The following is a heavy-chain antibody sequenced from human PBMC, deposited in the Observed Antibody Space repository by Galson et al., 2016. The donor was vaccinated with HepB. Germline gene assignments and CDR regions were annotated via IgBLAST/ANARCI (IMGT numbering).Heavy chain of an antibody. CDR1: GFSVYV. J-gene: IGHJ6*02. CDR3: SKDLHPEIPRSSSVFCRGLGRRQSAGDSDLDV. V-gene: IGHV3-23*01. Sequence: SLRLSCAASGFSVYVMSRVRQAPGKGLEWVATFSGYDSSSFYAESVKGRFTIARDSSRPTLIFQMTSLRVDDPARYYCSKDLHPEIPRSSSVFCRGLGRRQSAGDSDLDVWGQGTTVIVSS. CDR2: FSGYDSSS. D-gene: IGHD2-15*01.